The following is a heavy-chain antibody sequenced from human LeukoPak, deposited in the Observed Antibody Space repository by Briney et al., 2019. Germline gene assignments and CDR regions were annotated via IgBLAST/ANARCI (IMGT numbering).Heavy chain of an antibody. CDR2: IYYSGST. CDR1: GGSISSSSYY. D-gene: IGHD6-19*01. Sequence: SETLSLTCTVSGGSISSSSYYWGWIRQPPGKGLEWIGSIYYSGSTYYNPSLKSRVTISVDTSKNQFSLELSSVTAADTAVYYCARRAGWYRYYFDYWGQGTLVTVSS. CDR3: ARRAGWYRYYFDY. V-gene: IGHV4-39*01. J-gene: IGHJ4*02.